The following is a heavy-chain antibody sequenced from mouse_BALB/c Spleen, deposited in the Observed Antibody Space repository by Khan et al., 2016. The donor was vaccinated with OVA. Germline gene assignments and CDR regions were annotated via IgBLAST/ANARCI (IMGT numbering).Heavy chain of an antibody. CDR3: ARIQGADFDY. Sequence: EVQLQESGPGLVKPSQSLSLTCTVTGYSITSDYAWNWIRQFPGNKLEWMGYISYSGNTKYNPSLKSRISITRDTSKNQFFLQLNFVTIEDTATYYCARIQGADFDYWGQGTTLTVSS. V-gene: IGHV3-2*02. D-gene: IGHD3-2*02. CDR1: GYSITSDYA. J-gene: IGHJ2*01. CDR2: ISYSGNT.